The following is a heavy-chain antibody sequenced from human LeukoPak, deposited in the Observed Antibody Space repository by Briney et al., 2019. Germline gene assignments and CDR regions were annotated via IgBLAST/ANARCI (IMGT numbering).Heavy chain of an antibody. V-gene: IGHV1-8*03. CDR3: AKIMALYCSGGSCNEIDY. CDR1: GYTFTSYD. D-gene: IGHD2-15*01. Sequence: ASVKVSCKASGYTFTSYDINWVRQATGQGLEWMGWMNPNSGNTGYAQKFQGRVTITRNTSISTAYMELSSLRADDTAVYYCAKIMALYCSGGSCNEIDYWGQGTLVTVSS. J-gene: IGHJ4*02. CDR2: MNPNSGNT.